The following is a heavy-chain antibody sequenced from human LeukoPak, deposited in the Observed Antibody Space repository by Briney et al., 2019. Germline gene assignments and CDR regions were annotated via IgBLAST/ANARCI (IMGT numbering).Heavy chain of an antibody. Sequence: GGSLRLSCAASGFTFTTYGFNWVRQAPGKGLEWVSSISFSGSYIYYADSVKGRFTISRDNAKNSLYLQMNSLRAEDTAVYYCARLREIPVFGVVTKSTSYFDYWGQGTLVTVSS. J-gene: IGHJ4*02. D-gene: IGHD3-3*01. V-gene: IGHV3-21*01. CDR1: GFTFTTYG. CDR3: ARLREIPVFGVVTKSTSYFDY. CDR2: ISFSGSYI.